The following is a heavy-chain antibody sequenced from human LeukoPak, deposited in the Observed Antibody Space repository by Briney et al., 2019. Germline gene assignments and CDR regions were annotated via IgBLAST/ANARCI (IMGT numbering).Heavy chain of an antibody. CDR1: GYTFTSYG. J-gene: IGHJ5*02. CDR2: ISAYNGNT. D-gene: IGHD2-21*02. CDR3: ARAGDLTAIGWFDP. V-gene: IGHV1-18*01. Sequence: ASVKVSCKASGYTFTSYGISWVRQAPGQGLEWMGWISAYNGNTNYAQKLQGRVTMTTDTSTSTAYMELRSLRSDDTAVYYRARAGDLTAIGWFDPWGQGTLVTVSS.